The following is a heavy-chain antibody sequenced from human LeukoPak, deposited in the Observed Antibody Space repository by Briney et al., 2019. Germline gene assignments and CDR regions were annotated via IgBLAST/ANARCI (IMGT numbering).Heavy chain of an antibody. CDR3: ARGVYIAAAQYGY. D-gene: IGHD6-13*01. Sequence: GASVKVSCTASGYTFTSYDINWVRQATGQGLEWMGWMNPNSGNTGYAQKFQGRVTMTRNTSISTAYMELSSLRSEDTAVYYCARGVYIAAAQYGYWGQGTLVTVSS. CDR1: GYTFTSYD. J-gene: IGHJ4*02. CDR2: MNPNSGNT. V-gene: IGHV1-8*01.